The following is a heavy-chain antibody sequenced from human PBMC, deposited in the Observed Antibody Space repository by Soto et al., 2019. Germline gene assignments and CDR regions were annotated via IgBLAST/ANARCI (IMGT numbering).Heavy chain of an antibody. CDR2: IKSKTDGGTT. CDR3: TTTGVDLRYSGYEDYYGMDV. J-gene: IGHJ6*02. Sequence: EVQLVESGGGLVKPGGSLRLSCAASGFTFNNAWMNWVRQAPGKGLEWVGRIKSKTDGGTTDYAAPVKGRFTISRDDSKNTLYLQMNSLKTEDTAVYYCTTTGVDLRYSGYEDYYGMDVWGQGTTVTVSS. CDR1: GFTFNNAW. D-gene: IGHD5-12*01. V-gene: IGHV3-15*07.